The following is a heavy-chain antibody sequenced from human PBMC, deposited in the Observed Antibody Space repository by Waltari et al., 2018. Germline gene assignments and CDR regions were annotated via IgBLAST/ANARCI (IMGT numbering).Heavy chain of an antibody. D-gene: IGHD3-3*01. CDR1: GFTVRKHY. J-gene: IGHJ3*01. V-gene: IGHV3-53*01. Sequence: EVQLVESGGGLIQPGGSLRLACAVSGFTVRKHYMSWVRQAPGKGLEWVSVIYSGGSTYYADSVKGRFTISRDSSENTVYLQMSSLRAEDTALYYCARLDFWTGSYYWGQGQWSPSLQ. CDR2: IYSGGST. CDR3: ARLDFWTGSYY.